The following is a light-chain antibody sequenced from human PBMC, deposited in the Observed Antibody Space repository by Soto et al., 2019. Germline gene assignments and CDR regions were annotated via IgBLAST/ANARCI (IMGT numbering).Light chain of an antibody. CDR3: SSYTSSSILGV. Sequence: QSALTQPASVSGSPGQSITISCTGTSTDVGGSNYVSWYQHHPGKAPKLMIYEVSNRPSGVSNRSAGSKSGNTASLTISGLLAEDEADYYCSSYTSSSILGVFGGGTKLTVL. CDR1: STDVGGSNY. CDR2: EVS. J-gene: IGLJ2*01. V-gene: IGLV2-14*01.